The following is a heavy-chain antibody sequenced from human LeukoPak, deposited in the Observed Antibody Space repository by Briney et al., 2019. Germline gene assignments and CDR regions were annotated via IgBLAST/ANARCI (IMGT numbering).Heavy chain of an antibody. CDR3: ARAFYYYDSSGYYADAFDI. V-gene: IGHV4-61*02. D-gene: IGHD3-22*01. CDR1: GGSISSGTYY. Sequence: SETLSLTCTVSGGSISSGTYYWSWIRQPAGRGLEWIGRIYTSGSTNYNPSLKSRITISVDTSKNQFSLKLSSVTAADTAVYYCARAFYYYDSSGYYADAFDIWGQGTMVTVSS. CDR2: IYTSGST. J-gene: IGHJ3*02.